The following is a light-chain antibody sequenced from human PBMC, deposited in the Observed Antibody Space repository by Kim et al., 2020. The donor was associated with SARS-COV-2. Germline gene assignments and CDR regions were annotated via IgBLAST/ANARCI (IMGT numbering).Light chain of an antibody. Sequence: GQSSTIACTGTSSDVGGYNDVSWYQQHPGKAPKLMIYDVSKPPSGVSNRFSGSKSGNTASLTISGLQAEDEADYYCSSYTSSSTLVFGGGTKLTVL. V-gene: IGLV2-14*04. CDR1: SSDVGGYND. J-gene: IGLJ2*01. CDR2: DVS. CDR3: SSYTSSSTLV.